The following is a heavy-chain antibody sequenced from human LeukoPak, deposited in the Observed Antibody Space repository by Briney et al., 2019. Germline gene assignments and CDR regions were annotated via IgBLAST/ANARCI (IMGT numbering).Heavy chain of an antibody. V-gene: IGHV3-15*01. CDR1: GFTFSNAW. D-gene: IGHD2-2*01. CDR3: TTAPAAYTFDY. Sequence: KPGGSLRLSCAASGFTFSNAWMSWVRQAPGKGLEWVGRIKSKTDGGTTEYAAPVKGRFTISRDDSKNTLYLQMNSLKTEDTAVYYCTTAPAAYTFDYWGQGTLVTVSS. CDR2: IKSKTDGGTT. J-gene: IGHJ4*02.